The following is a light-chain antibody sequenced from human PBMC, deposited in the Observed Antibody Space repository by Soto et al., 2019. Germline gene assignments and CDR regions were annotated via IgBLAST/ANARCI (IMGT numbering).Light chain of an antibody. CDR2: EVS. CDR1: SSDVGSYNL. Sequence: QSALTQPASVSGSPGQSITISCTGTSSDVGSYNLVSWYQQHPGTAPKLMIYEVSKRPSGVANRFSGSKSGNTASLTISGGQAEDEADDYCCSYAGSSTVVFGGGTKLTVL. J-gene: IGLJ2*01. V-gene: IGLV2-23*02. CDR3: CSYAGSSTVV.